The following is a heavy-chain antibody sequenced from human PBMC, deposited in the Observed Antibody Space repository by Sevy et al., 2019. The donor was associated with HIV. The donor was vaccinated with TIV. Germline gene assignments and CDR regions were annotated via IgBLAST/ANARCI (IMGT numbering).Heavy chain of an antibody. CDR2: ISSTGNYV. CDR1: XXXFNSXX. V-gene: IGHV3-21*01. CDR3: AXGNGGXXXYFXX. Sequence: GGSLRLSCAAXXXXFNSXXMXWVRQSPGKGLEWVSSISSTGNYVYYADSLKGRFTISRDNANNSLFLQMNSLRAEDTAVXXXAXGNGGXXXYFXXXXXGTLVTVSS. D-gene: IGHD2-8*01. J-gene: IGHJ4*01.